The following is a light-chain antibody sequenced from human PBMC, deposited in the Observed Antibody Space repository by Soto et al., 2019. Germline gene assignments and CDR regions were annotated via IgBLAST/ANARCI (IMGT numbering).Light chain of an antibody. CDR2: EVS. J-gene: IGLJ2*01. CDR1: SSDDGDYNF. V-gene: IGLV2-14*01. CDR3: SSYTSSSTPYVA. Sequence: QSVLTQPASVSGSPGQSITISCTGTSSDDGDYNFVSWYQQHPGKAPKLMIYEVSNRPSGVSDRFSGSKSGNTASLTISGLQAEDEADYYCSSYTSSSTPYVAFGGGTQLTVL.